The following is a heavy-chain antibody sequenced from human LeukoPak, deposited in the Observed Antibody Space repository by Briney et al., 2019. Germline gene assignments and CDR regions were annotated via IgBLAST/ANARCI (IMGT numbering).Heavy chain of an antibody. V-gene: IGHV4-39*01. CDR3: AGRRPAPRQWLVPWDAFDI. D-gene: IGHD6-19*01. CDR1: GGSISSSSYY. CDR2: IYYSGST. J-gene: IGHJ3*02. Sequence: PSQTLSLTCTLSGGSISSSSYYWGWIRQPPGKGLEWSGSIYYSGSTYYNPSLKSRVTISVDTSKNQFSLKLSSVTAADTAVYYCAGRRPAPRQWLVPWDAFDIWGQGTMVTVSS.